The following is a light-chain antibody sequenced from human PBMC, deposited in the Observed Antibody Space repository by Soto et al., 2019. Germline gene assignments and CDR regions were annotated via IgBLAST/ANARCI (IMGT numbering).Light chain of an antibody. V-gene: IGKV3-20*01. Sequence: EIVLTQSPGTLSLSPGERATLSCRASQSVGSSYLAWYQQKPGQAPILLIHGTSSRATGIPDWFSASGSGTDFTLTISRLEPEEFAVYYCQQSGSAPLYTFVQGTKLEIK. CDR1: QSVGSSY. CDR3: QQSGSAPLYT. J-gene: IGKJ2*01. CDR2: GTS.